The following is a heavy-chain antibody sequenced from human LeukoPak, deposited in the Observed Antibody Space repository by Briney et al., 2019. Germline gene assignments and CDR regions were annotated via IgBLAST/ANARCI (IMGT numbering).Heavy chain of an antibody. J-gene: IGHJ4*02. CDR2: ISYDGSNK. Sequence: GRSLRLSCAAPGFTFSSYGMHWVRQAPGKGLEWVAVISYDGSNKYYADSVKGRFTISRDNSKNTLYLQMNSLRAEDTAVYYCAKDIGVQLWVFDYWGQGTLVTVSS. CDR3: AKDIGVQLWVFDY. V-gene: IGHV3-30*18. CDR1: GFTFSSYG. D-gene: IGHD5-18*01.